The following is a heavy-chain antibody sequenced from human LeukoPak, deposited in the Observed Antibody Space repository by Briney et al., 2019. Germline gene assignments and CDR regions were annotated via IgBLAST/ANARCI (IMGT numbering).Heavy chain of an antibody. V-gene: IGHV3-30-3*01. Sequence: GGSLRLSCAASGFTFSSYAMHWVRQAPGKGLEWVAVISYDGSNKYYADSVKGRFTISRDNSKNTLYLQMNSLRAEDTAVYYCAREWRLILRFSPSAFDIWGQGTMVTVSS. D-gene: IGHD3-3*01. CDR1: GFTFSSYA. CDR3: AREWRLILRFSPSAFDI. J-gene: IGHJ3*02. CDR2: ISYDGSNK.